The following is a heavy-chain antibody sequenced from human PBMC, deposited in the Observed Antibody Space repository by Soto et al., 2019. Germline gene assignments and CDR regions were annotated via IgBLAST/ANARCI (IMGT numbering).Heavy chain of an antibody. J-gene: IGHJ4*02. CDR3: ARGRPGRGTDCCPIEY. D-gene: IGHD2-21*02. CDR1: GFTVSSNY. CDR2: IYSGGTT. V-gene: IGHV3-66*01. Sequence: EVQLVESGGGLIQRGGSLRLSCAASGFTVSSNYMSWVRQAPGKGLDSVSFIYSGGTTYYADSVKGRFTISRDSSKNTVFLQMNSLRAEDTAVYYCARGRPGRGTDCCPIEYWGQGILVIVSS.